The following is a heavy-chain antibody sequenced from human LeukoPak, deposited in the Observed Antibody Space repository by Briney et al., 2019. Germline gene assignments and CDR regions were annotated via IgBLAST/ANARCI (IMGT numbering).Heavy chain of an antibody. V-gene: IGHV5-51*01. CDR2: IYPGDSDT. D-gene: IGHD3-9*01. Sequence: GESLKISCKGSGYSFTSYWIGWVRPMPGKGLEWMGIIYPGDSDTRYSPSFQGQVTISADKSISTAYLQWSSLKASDTAMYYCARSLIRYFDWSSSGWFDPWGQGTLVTVSS. J-gene: IGHJ5*02. CDR1: GYSFTSYW. CDR3: ARSLIRYFDWSSSGWFDP.